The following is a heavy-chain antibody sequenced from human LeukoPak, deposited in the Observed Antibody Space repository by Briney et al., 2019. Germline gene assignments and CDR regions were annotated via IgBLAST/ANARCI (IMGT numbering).Heavy chain of an antibody. CDR2: ISYDGSDK. Sequence: GGSLRLSCAASGFTFSSYAMHWVRQAPGKGLEWVAVISYDGSDKYYADSVKGRFTISRDNSKNTLYLQMNSLRAEDTAVYYCARSIVGATSPPQNYWGQGTLVTVSS. CDR1: GFTFSSYA. CDR3: ARSIVGATSPPQNY. V-gene: IGHV3-30-3*01. D-gene: IGHD1-26*01. J-gene: IGHJ4*02.